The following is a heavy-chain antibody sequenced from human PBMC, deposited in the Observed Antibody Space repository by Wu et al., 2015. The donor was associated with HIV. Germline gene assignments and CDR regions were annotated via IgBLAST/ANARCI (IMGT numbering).Heavy chain of an antibody. J-gene: IGHJ6*02. CDR1: GYTFTSYD. CDR2: MNPNSGNT. V-gene: IGHV1-8*01. D-gene: IGHD4-17*01. CDR3: ARDTVTFYYYYYGMDV. Sequence: QVQLVQSGAEVKKPGASVKVSCKASGYTFTSYDINWVRQATGQGLEWMGWMNPNSGNTGYAQKFQGRVTMTRNTSISTAYMELSSLRSEDTAVYYCARDTVTFYYYYYGMDVWGQGTTVTVSS.